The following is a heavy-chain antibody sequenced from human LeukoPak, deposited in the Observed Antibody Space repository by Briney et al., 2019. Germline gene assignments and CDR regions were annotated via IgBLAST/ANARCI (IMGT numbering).Heavy chain of an antibody. J-gene: IGHJ4*02. CDR3: TREATANSGGYYFDY. Sequence: SETLSLTCTVSGGSIGSNYWSWVRQPGGKGLEWVGRINISGNTNYNPSLKSRVTMSVDTSKNQFSLRLNFVTAADTAVYYCTREATANSGGYYFDYWGQGTLVTVSS. D-gene: IGHD6-25*01. CDR1: GGSIGSNY. CDR2: INISGNT. V-gene: IGHV4-4*07.